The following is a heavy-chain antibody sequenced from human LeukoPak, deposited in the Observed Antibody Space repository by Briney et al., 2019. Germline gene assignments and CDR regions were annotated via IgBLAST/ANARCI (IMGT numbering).Heavy chain of an antibody. Sequence: GGSLRLSCAASGFTFSSYGMHWVRQAPGKGLEWVAVISYDGSNKYYADSVKGRFTISRDNSKNTLYLQMNSLSAEDTAVYYCAKVGVVAATPFDYWGQGTLVTVSS. CDR3: AKVGVVAATPFDY. J-gene: IGHJ4*02. V-gene: IGHV3-30*18. CDR2: ISYDGSNK. D-gene: IGHD2-15*01. CDR1: GFTFSSYG.